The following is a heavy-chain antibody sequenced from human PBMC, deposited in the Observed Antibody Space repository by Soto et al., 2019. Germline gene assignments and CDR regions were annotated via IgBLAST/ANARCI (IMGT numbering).Heavy chain of an antibody. J-gene: IGHJ4*02. CDR2: IYWDDDK. Sequence: SGPTLVKPTQTLTLTCTFSGFSLSTSGVGVGWIRQPPGKALEWLALIYWDDDKRYSPSLKSGLTITKDTSKNQVVLTMTNMDPVDTATYYCAHLLNNYGSLSTFDYWGQGTLVTVSS. V-gene: IGHV2-5*02. CDR1: GFSLSTSGVG. CDR3: AHLLNNYGSLSTFDY. D-gene: IGHD4-17*01.